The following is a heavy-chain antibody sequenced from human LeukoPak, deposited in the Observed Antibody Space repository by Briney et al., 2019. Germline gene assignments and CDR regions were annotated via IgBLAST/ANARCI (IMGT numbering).Heavy chain of an antibody. CDR3: ARGGYDFWSGLPLYYYYGMDV. V-gene: IGHV4-34*01. Sequence: SETLSLTCAVYGVSFSGYYWSWIRQPPGKGLEWIGEINHSGSTNYNPSLKSRVTISVDTSKNQFSLKLSSVTAADTAVYYCARGGYDFWSGLPLYYYYGMDVWGQGTTVTVSS. J-gene: IGHJ6*02. CDR2: INHSGST. D-gene: IGHD3-3*01. CDR1: GVSFSGYY.